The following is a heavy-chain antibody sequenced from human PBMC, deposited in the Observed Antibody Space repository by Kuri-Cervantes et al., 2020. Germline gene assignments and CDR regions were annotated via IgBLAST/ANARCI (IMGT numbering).Heavy chain of an antibody. D-gene: IGHD1-1*01. CDR2: ISYDGSNK. CDR1: GFTFSSYA. Sequence: LSLTCAASGFTFSSYAMHWVRQAPGKGLEWVAVISYDGSNKYYADSVKGRFTISRDNSKNTLYLQINSLRAEDTAVYYCAREYRYYYYYMDVWGKGTTVTVSS. V-gene: IGHV3-30-3*01. CDR3: AREYRYYYYYMDV. J-gene: IGHJ6*03.